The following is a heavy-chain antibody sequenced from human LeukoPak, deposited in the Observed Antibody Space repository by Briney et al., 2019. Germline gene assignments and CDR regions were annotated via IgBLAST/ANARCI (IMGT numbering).Heavy chain of an antibody. J-gene: IGHJ4*02. D-gene: IGHD3-10*01. Sequence: GGSLRLSCAASGFTFSSYAMSWVRQAPGKGLEWVSGISGSGGSTDYADSVKGRFTISGDNSKNTLYLQMNSLRAEDTAVYYCAKDYRFGELLFDYWGQGTLVTVSS. CDR2: ISGSGGST. CDR1: GFTFSSYA. V-gene: IGHV3-23*01. CDR3: AKDYRFGELLFDY.